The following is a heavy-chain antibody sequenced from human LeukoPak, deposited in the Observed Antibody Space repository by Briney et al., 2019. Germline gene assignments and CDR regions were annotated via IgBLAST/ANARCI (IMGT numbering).Heavy chain of an antibody. CDR2: IRYDGSNK. CDR3: AKEPIAVAGIDY. Sequence: GGSLRLSCAASGFTFSRYWMSWVRQAPGKGLEWVAFIRYDGSNKYYADSVKGRFTISRDNSKNTLYLQMNSLRAEDTAVYYCAKEPIAVAGIDYWGQGTLVTVSS. D-gene: IGHD6-19*01. V-gene: IGHV3-30*02. J-gene: IGHJ4*02. CDR1: GFTFSRYW.